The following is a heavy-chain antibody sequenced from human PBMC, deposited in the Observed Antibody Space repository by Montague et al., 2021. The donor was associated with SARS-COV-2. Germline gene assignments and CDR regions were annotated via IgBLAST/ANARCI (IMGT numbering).Heavy chain of an antibody. V-gene: IGHV4-34*01. CDR2: INHSGST. D-gene: IGHD5-24*01. Sequence: SETLSLTCAVYGASFNGYYWTWIRQPLGKGLEWIGEINHSGSTSYNPSLRSRVTISVDTSKIQFSLKLTSVTAADTAVYYCTRRLHGFNRHYFDYWGQGTLVTVSS. CDR3: TRRLHGFNRHYFDY. CDR1: GASFNGYY. J-gene: IGHJ4*02.